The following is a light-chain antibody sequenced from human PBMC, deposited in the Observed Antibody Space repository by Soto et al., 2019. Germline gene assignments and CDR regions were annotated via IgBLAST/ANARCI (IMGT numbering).Light chain of an antibody. V-gene: IGKV3-15*01. Sequence: EIVMTQSPATLSVSPGERATLSCRASQSVGSKLAWYQQKPGQVPRLLIYDASSRATGIPARFTASGSGTEFTLTSTSLQSEDLAVYYCQHYDSWRTFGQGTKVEIK. J-gene: IGKJ1*01. CDR2: DAS. CDR3: QHYDSWRT. CDR1: QSVGSK.